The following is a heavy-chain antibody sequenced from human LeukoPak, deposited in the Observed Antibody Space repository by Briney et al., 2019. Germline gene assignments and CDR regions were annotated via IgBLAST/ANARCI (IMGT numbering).Heavy chain of an antibody. CDR1: GFSFSTYT. V-gene: IGHV3-23*01. J-gene: IGHJ4*02. CDR3: AKDRAQQLVLDF. D-gene: IGHD6-13*01. CDR2: ITDSGKP. Sequence: HSGGSLRFSCTASGFSFSTYTMTWVRQAPGKGLEWVSGITDSGKPCYADSVKGRFTISRDNSKNTLFLQMNSLRAEDTAVYYCAKDRAQQLVLDFWGQGTLVTVSS.